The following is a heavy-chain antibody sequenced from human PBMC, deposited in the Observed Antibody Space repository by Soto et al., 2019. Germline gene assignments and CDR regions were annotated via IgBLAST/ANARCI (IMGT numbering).Heavy chain of an antibody. V-gene: IGHV1-3*01. CDR1: GYTFTSYA. J-gene: IGHJ4*02. CDR3: ARDSRYRGYSSSWYAGYYFDY. CDR2: INAGNGNT. Sequence: GASVKVSCKASGYTFTSYAMHWVRQAPGQRLEWMGWINAGNGNTKYSQKFQGRVTITRDTSASTAYMELSSLRSEDTAVYYCARDSRYRGYSSSWYAGYYFDYWGQGTLVTVSS. D-gene: IGHD6-13*01.